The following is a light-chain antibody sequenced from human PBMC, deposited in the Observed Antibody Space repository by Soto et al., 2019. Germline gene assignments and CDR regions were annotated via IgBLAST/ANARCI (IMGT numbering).Light chain of an antibody. CDR2: GAS. V-gene: IGKV3-20*01. Sequence: EIVLTQSPGTLSLSPGERVTLSCRASQSVTSSYIAWYQQKSGQAPRLLLYGASSRATGIPDRFRGSGSGTDFTLTISRLEPEDFAVYYCQQFGSSPLLTFGGGTKVDI. CDR1: QSVTSSY. J-gene: IGKJ4*01. CDR3: QQFGSSPLLT.